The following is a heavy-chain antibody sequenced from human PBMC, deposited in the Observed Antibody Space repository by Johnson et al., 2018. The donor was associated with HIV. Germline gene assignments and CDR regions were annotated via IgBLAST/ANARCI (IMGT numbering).Heavy chain of an antibody. CDR1: GFTFSSYG. J-gene: IGHJ3*02. D-gene: IGHD2-15*01. CDR2: IWYDGSNK. V-gene: IGHV3-33*06. CDR3: AKRGSLDAFDI. Sequence: QMQLVESGGGVVQPGRSLRLSCAASGFTFSSYGMHWVRQAPGKGLEWVAVIWYDGSNKYYADSVKGRFTISRDNSKNTLYLQMNSLRAEDTAVYYCAKRGSLDAFDIWGQGTMVTVSS.